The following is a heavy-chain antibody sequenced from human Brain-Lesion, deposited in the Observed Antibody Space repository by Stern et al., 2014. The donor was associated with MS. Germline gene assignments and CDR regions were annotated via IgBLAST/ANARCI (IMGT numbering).Heavy chain of an antibody. CDR3: ARDQRGITIFGVVTDYYYLGMDV. V-gene: IGHV1-2*02. CDR2: INPNTGGT. Sequence: VQLVQSGAEVKKPGASVKVSCKTSGYIFTGYYIHWVRQAPGQGLEWMAWINPNTGGTKYAQKFPGRVTMSRATPISPAYLEAGSLTSADTAVYYCARDQRGITIFGVVTDYYYLGMDVWGQGTTVTVSS. J-gene: IGHJ6*02. CDR1: GYIFTGYY. D-gene: IGHD3-3*01.